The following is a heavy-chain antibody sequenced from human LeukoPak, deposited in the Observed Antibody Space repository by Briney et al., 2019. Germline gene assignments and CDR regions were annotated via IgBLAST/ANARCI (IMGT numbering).Heavy chain of an antibody. CDR3: ARDRHQGAFDM. Sequence: ASVKVSCKASGYRFTGYYMHWVRQAPGQGLEWMGWINPNSGGTMYAQKFQGRVTMTGDTSITTAYMELSSLRSDDTAVYYCARDRHQGAFDMWGQGTMVIVSS. CDR2: INPNSGGT. CDR1: GYRFTGYY. D-gene: IGHD2-2*01. J-gene: IGHJ3*02. V-gene: IGHV1-2*02.